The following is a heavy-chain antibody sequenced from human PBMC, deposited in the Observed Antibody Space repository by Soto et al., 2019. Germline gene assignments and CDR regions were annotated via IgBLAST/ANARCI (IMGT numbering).Heavy chain of an antibody. CDR3: GKDPNGDYVGGFDF. D-gene: IGHD4-17*01. V-gene: IGHV3-23*01. CDR1: GFTFSNYG. Sequence: EEQVLESGGDLVQPGGSLSLSCTTSGFTFSNYGMSWVRQAPGKGLEWVSGVSASGGRTYYRDSVKGRFTISRDNSRNILYLQMNGLRAEDTALYYCGKDPNGDYVGGFDFWGPGTMVTVSS. CDR2: VSASGGRT. J-gene: IGHJ3*01.